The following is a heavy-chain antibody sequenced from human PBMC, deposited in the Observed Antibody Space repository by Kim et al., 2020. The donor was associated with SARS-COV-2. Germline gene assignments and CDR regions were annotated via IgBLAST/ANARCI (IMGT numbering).Heavy chain of an antibody. J-gene: IGHJ6*02. Sequence: GGSLRLSCAASGFTFSIYAMNWVRQAPGKGLVWVSALSGDSAGIFYADSVKGRFTISRDNSKNTLYLQMNNLRVEDTAIYFCAKKPRYYYGMDVWGQGTTITVSS. CDR2: LSGDSAGI. V-gene: IGHV3-23*01. CDR3: AKKPRYYYGMDV. CDR1: GFTFSIYA.